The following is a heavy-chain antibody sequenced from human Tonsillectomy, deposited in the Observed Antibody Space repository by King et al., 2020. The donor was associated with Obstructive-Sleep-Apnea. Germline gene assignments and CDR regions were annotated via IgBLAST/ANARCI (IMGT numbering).Heavy chain of an antibody. J-gene: IGHJ3*02. CDR2: IWYDGSNK. Sequence: VQLVESGGGVVQPVRSLRLSCAASGFTFSSYGMHWVRQAPGKGLEWVAVIWYDGSNKYYGDSVKGRFTISRDNSKNTLYLQMNSLRAEDTAVYYCARGDGYNHDAFDIWGQGTMVTVSS. CDR1: GFTFSSYG. D-gene: IGHD5-24*01. CDR3: ARGDGYNHDAFDI. V-gene: IGHV3-33*01.